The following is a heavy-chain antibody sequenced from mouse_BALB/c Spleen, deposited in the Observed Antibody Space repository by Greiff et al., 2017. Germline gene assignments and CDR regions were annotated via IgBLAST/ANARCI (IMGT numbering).Heavy chain of an antibody. Sequence: QVQLQQSGPELVRPGVSVKISCKGSGYTFTDYDMHWVKQSPAQSLEWIGVISTYYGNTNYNQKFKGKATVTVDKSSSTAYMELARLTSEDSSIYYRAIEGTRTLFAYWGQGTLVTVSA. CDR1: GYTFTDYD. V-gene: IGHV1-67*01. J-gene: IGHJ3*01. D-gene: IGHD2-13*01. CDR3: AIEGTRTLFAY. CDR2: ISTYYGNT.